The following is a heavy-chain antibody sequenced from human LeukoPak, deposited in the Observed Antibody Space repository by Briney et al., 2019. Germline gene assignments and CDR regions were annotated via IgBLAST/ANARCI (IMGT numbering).Heavy chain of an antibody. Sequence: GGSLRLSCAASGFTFSSYWMSWVRQAPGKGLEWVSDISGSGGSTYYADSVKGRFTISRDNSKNTLYLQMNSLRAEDTAVYYCAKDLFGSGSLYYFDYWGQGTLVTVSS. CDR3: AKDLFGSGSLYYFDY. J-gene: IGHJ4*02. V-gene: IGHV3-23*01. CDR2: ISGSGGST. CDR1: GFTFSSYW. D-gene: IGHD1-26*01.